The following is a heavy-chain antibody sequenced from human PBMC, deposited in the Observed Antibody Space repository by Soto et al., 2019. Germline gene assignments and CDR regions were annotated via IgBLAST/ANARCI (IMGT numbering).Heavy chain of an antibody. V-gene: IGHV3-30*18. CDR3: AKDRLANPHYLYYYYGMDV. CDR2: ISYDVSNK. Sequence: GGSLRLSCAASGFTFGTYGMHWVRQAPGRGLEWVAIISYDVSNKYYADSVKGRFTISRDKSKSTLYLQMNSLRAEDTAVYYCAKDRLANPHYLYYYYGMDVWGQGTRVTFSS. D-gene: IGHD3-16*02. CDR1: GFTFGTYG. J-gene: IGHJ6*02.